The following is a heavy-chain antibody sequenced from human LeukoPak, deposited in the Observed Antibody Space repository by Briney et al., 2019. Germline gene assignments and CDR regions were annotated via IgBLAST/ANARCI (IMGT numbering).Heavy chain of an antibody. CDR3: AREGYWDSFDY. Sequence: SETLSLTCTVSGGSISSSSYYWGWIRQPPGNGLEWIGSIYYSGSTYYNPSLKSRVTISVDTSKNQFSLKLSSVTAADTAVYYCAREGYWDSFDYWGQGTLVTVSS. CDR2: IYYSGST. CDR1: GGSISSSSYY. V-gene: IGHV4-39*07. D-gene: IGHD2-15*01. J-gene: IGHJ4*02.